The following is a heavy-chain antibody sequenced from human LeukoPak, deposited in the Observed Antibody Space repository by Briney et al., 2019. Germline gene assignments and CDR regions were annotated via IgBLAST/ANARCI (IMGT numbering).Heavy chain of an antibody. V-gene: IGHV1-2*02. J-gene: IGHJ5*02. CDR3: ARGRTVVGAATDNWFDP. D-gene: IGHD2-15*01. Sequence: ASVKASCKASGYTFTGFYMHWVRQAPGQGLEWMGWINPNSGGTNYAQKFQGRVTMTRDTSISTAYMELSRLRSDDTAVYYCARGRTVVGAATDNWFDPWGQGTLVTVSS. CDR1: GYTFTGFY. CDR2: INPNSGGT.